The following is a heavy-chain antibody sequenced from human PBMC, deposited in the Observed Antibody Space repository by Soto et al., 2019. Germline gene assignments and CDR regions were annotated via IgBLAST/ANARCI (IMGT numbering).Heavy chain of an antibody. J-gene: IGHJ6*02. V-gene: IGHV3-21*01. Sequence: GRAPGPSCAAPGFTCSSYSINWSRQAPGKGLEWFSSISSSSSYIYYADSVKGRFTISRDNAKNSLYLHMNSLRAEDTAVYYCARGGNDFWREDYYYYGMDVWGQGTTVTASS. D-gene: IGHD3-3*01. CDR1: GFTCSSYS. CDR2: ISSSSSYI. CDR3: ARGGNDFWREDYYYYGMDV.